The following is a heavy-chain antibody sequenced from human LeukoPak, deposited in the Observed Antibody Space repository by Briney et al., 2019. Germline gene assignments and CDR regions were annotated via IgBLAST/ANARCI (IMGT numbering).Heavy chain of an antibody. Sequence: GASVKVSCKASGYTFTSYDIYWVRQATGQGLEWMGWMNPNSGNTGYAQKFQGRVTITRNTSISTAYMELSSLRSEDTAVYYCARGHNCSSTSCPYYFDYWGQGTLVTVSS. J-gene: IGHJ4*02. V-gene: IGHV1-8*03. D-gene: IGHD2-2*01. CDR2: MNPNSGNT. CDR1: GYTFTSYD. CDR3: ARGHNCSSTSCPYYFDY.